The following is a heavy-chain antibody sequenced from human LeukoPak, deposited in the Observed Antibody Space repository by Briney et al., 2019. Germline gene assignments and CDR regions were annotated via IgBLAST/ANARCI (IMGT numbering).Heavy chain of an antibody. V-gene: IGHV3-33*01. Sequence: GGSLRLSCAASGFTFSTYGMHWVRQAPGKGLEWVAVIWYDGSIKYYADSVKGRFTISRDNSKNTLYLQMNNLRAEDTAVYYCARAVGPFDIWGQGTLVIVFS. CDR1: GFTFSTYG. J-gene: IGHJ3*02. CDR2: IWYDGSIK. CDR3: ARAVGPFDI.